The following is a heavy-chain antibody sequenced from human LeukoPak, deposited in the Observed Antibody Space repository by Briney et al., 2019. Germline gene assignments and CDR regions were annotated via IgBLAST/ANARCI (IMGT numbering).Heavy chain of an antibody. CDR3: AKDRRFRAYYFDY. Sequence: GGSLRLSCAASGFTFSNYIMSWVRQAPGKGLEWVSTITVSAVSTYYADSVKGRFIISRDDSKNTLYLQMNSLRAEDSAVYYCAKDRRFRAYYFDYWGQGALVTVSS. V-gene: IGHV3-23*01. J-gene: IGHJ4*02. CDR2: ITVSAVST. CDR1: GFTFSNYI. D-gene: IGHD3-10*01.